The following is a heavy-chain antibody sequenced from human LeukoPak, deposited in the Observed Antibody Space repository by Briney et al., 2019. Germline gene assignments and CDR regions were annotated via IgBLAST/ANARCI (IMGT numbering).Heavy chain of an antibody. CDR3: AKEGRSSSWYYFDY. J-gene: IGHJ4*02. CDR1: GFTFSSYA. CDR2: ISGSGGST. V-gene: IGHV3-23*01. D-gene: IGHD6-13*01. Sequence: GGSLRLSCAASGFTFSSYAMSWVRQAPGKGLEWVSAISGSGGSTYYADSVRGRFTISRDNSKNSLYLQMNSLRTEDTAFYYCAKEGRSSSWYYFDYWGQGTLVTVSS.